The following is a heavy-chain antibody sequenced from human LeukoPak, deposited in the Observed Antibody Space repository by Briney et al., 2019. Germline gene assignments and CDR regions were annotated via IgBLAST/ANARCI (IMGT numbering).Heavy chain of an antibody. CDR3: ARGYGSGSAFNTQNWFDP. CDR1: GGSFSGYY. Sequence: SESLSLTCAVYGGSFSGYYWSWIRQPPGKGLEWIGEINHSGSTNYNPSLKSRVTISVDTSKNQFCLKLSSVTAADTAEYYCARGYGSGSAFNTQNWFDPWGQGTLVTVSS. D-gene: IGHD3-10*01. V-gene: IGHV4-34*01. CDR2: INHSGST. J-gene: IGHJ5*02.